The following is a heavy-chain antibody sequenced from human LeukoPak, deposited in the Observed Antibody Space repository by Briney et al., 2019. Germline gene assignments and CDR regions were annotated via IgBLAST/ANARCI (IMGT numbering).Heavy chain of an antibody. CDR3: ARDQWYYYDSSGYFDY. V-gene: IGHV3-21*01. Sequence: GGSPRLSCAASGFTFSSYSMNWVRQAPGKGLEWVSSISSSSSYIYYADSVKGRFTISRDNAKNSLYLQMNSLRAEDTAVYYCARDQWYYYDSSGYFDYWGQGTLVTVSS. D-gene: IGHD3-22*01. CDR1: GFTFSSYS. CDR2: ISSSSSYI. J-gene: IGHJ4*02.